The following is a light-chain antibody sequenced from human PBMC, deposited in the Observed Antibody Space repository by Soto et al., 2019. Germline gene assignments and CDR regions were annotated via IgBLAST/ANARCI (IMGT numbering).Light chain of an antibody. CDR3: HQYHSPPQT. CDR2: AAS. Sequence: EIVLMQSPGTLSLSPGERATLSCRASQTMTRAYVAWYQQKPSQAPRLLIYAASYRATGISDKFSGSGSGTDFSLTISRLEPEDSAVYYCHQYHSPPQTFGQGTK. J-gene: IGKJ2*01. V-gene: IGKV3-20*01. CDR1: QTMTRAY.